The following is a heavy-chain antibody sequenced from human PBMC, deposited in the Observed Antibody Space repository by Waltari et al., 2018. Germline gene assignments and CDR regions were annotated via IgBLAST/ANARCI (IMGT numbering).Heavy chain of an antibody. Sequence: QLQLQESGPGLVKPSETLSLTCTVSGGSISSSSYYWGWIRQPPGKGLEWIGSIYYSGSTYYNPSLKGRVTISVDTSKNQFSLKLSSVTAADTAVYYCARHGGFGELTYFFDYWGQGTLVTVSS. CDR2: IYYSGST. D-gene: IGHD3-10*01. V-gene: IGHV4-39*01. J-gene: IGHJ4*02. CDR1: GGSISSSSYY. CDR3: ARHGGFGELTYFFDY.